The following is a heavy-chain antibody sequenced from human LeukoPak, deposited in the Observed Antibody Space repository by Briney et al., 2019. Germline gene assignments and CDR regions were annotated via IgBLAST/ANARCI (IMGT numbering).Heavy chain of an antibody. J-gene: IGHJ4*02. CDR1: GFTFSSYW. V-gene: IGHV3-74*01. Sequence: GGSLRLSRAASGFTFSSYWMHWVRQAPGKGLVWVSRINSDGSSTSYADSVKGRFTISRDNAKNTLYLQMNSLRAEDTAVYYCARDPGYGSGSHPFDYWGQGTLVTVSS. CDR3: ARDPGYGSGSHPFDY. CDR2: INSDGSST. D-gene: IGHD3-10*01.